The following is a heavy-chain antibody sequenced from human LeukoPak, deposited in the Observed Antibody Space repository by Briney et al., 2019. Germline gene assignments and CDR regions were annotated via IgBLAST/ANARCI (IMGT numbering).Heavy chain of an antibody. CDR1: GFKLCSYA. Sequence: GGSLRLCCSGHGFKLCSYAMHSVRQAPGKGLEWVAVISYDGSNKYYADSVKGRFTIYRDNSKNTLYLQMNSLRAEDTAVYYCARPHYCSSTSCYYFDYWGQGTLVTVSS. V-gene: IGHV3-30*04. CDR3: ARPHYCSSTSCYYFDY. J-gene: IGHJ4*02. D-gene: IGHD2-2*01. CDR2: ISYDGSNK.